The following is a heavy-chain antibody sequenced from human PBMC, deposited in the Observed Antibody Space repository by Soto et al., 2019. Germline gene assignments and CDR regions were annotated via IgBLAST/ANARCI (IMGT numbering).Heavy chain of an antibody. V-gene: IGHV1-69*06. J-gene: IGHJ4*02. D-gene: IGHD3-3*01. CDR3: ARRDTSGFLRYFDN. CDR1: GGTLSSFINYP. Sequence: QMQLVQSGAEVKKPGSSVKVSCKASGGTLSSFINYPINWVRQAPGQGLEWMGGIVPNVGTVNYAQKFQGRVTITTDKPTGKAYMELSSLRSEDTALYYCARRDTSGFLRYFDNWGQGTMVTVSS. CDR2: IVPNVGTV.